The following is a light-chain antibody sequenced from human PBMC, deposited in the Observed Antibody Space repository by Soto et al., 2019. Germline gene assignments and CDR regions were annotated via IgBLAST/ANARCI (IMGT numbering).Light chain of an antibody. J-gene: IGLJ2*01. CDR1: SSDVGGYAY. CDR3: SSYTSRTTPV. V-gene: IGLV2-14*01. CDR2: EVS. Sequence: QSVLTQPASVSRSPGQTITISCTGTSSDVGGYAYVSWYQQYPGKVPKLVISEVSNRPSGVSHRFSGSRSGNTASLTISGLQAEDEADYHCSSYTSRTTPVFGGGTKVTVL.